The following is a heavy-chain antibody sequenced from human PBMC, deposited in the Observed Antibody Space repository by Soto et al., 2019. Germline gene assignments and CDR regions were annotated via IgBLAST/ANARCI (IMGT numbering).Heavy chain of an antibody. V-gene: IGHV3-21*04. CDR2: ISSSSSYI. J-gene: IGHJ4*02. Sequence: PGGSLRLSCAASGFTFSSYSMNWVRQAPGKGLEWVSSISSSSSYIYYADSVKGRFTISRDNAKNSLYLQMNSLSAEDTAVYYCAKDSDFYDSSLYFDFWGQGTLVTVSS. D-gene: IGHD3-22*01. CDR3: AKDSDFYDSSLYFDF. CDR1: GFTFSSYS.